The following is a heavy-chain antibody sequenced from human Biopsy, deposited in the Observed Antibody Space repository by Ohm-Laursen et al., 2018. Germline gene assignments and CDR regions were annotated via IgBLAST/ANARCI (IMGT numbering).Heavy chain of an antibody. CDR2: ISYDGSKT. CDR1: GFTFSNSG. V-gene: IGHV3-30*03. Sequence: SLRLSCTASGFTFSNSGMHWVRQAPGKGLEWVAAISYDGSKTDYGDSVKGRLNISRDNSKSTLDLQMSSLRVEDTAVYYCARVLLPAAAVHYGMDVWGQGTTVTVSS. J-gene: IGHJ6*02. D-gene: IGHD2-2*01. CDR3: ARVLLPAAAVHYGMDV.